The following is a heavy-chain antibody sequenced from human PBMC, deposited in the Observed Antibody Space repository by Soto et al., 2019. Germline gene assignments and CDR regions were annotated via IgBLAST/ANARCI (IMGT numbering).Heavy chain of an antibody. CDR2: ISAYNGNT. J-gene: IGHJ5*02. CDR3: ARSALLPGIGLGDGHNWFDP. D-gene: IGHD2-8*01. Sequence: QVQLVQSGAEVKKPGASVKVSCKASGYTFTSYGISWVRQAPGQGLEWMGWISAYNGNTNYAQKLQGRVTMTTDTSTSTAYMELRRVRSDDTAVYYCARSALLPGIGLGDGHNWFDPWGQGTLVTVSS. V-gene: IGHV1-18*01. CDR1: GYTFTSYG.